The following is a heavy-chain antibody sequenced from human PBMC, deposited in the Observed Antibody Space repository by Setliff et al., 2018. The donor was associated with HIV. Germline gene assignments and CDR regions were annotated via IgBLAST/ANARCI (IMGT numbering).Heavy chain of an antibody. CDR2: IYYSGST. Sequence: PSETLSLPCTVSGGSISSYYWSWMRQPPGKGLEWIGHIYYSGSTYYNPSLKSRVTISVDTSKNPFSLKLSSVTAADTAVYYCARLWFGESHWGQGTLVTVSS. CDR3: ARLWFGESH. V-gene: IGHV4-59*04. J-gene: IGHJ4*02. D-gene: IGHD3-10*01. CDR1: GGSISSYY.